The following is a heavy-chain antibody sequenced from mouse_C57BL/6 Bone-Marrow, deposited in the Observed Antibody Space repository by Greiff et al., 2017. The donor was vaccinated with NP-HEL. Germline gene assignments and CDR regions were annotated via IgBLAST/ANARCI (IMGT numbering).Heavy chain of an antibody. Sequence: EVMLVESGGGFVKPGGSLKLSCAASGFTFSDYGLHWVRQAPEKGLEWVAYISSGSSTTYYADTVKGRFTISRDNAKNTLFLQMTSLVSEDTAMYYCARRVYDNYFDYWGQGTTLTVSS. V-gene: IGHV5-17*01. CDR2: ISSGSSTT. D-gene: IGHD2-12*01. J-gene: IGHJ2*01. CDR1: GFTFSDYG. CDR3: ARRVYDNYFDY.